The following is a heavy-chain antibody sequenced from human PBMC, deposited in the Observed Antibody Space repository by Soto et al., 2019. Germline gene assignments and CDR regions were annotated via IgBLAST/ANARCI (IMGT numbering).Heavy chain of an antibody. CDR3: AREKPTITVHSPARWFDP. CDR2: ISAYNGNT. Sequence: ASVKVSCKASGYTFTSYGISWVRQAPGQGLEWMGWISAYNGNTNYAQKLQGRVTMTTDTSTSTAYMELRSLRSDDTAVYYCAREKPTITVHSPARWFDPWGQGTLVTVSS. V-gene: IGHV1-18*01. J-gene: IGHJ5*02. D-gene: IGHD1-1*01. CDR1: GYTFTSYG.